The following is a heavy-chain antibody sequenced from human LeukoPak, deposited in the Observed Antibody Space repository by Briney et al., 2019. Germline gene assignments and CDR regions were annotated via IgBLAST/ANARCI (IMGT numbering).Heavy chain of an antibody. CDR1: GFTFRSYW. J-gene: IGHJ4*02. Sequence: PGRSLRLSCAASGFTFRSYWMSWVRQAPGKGLEWVANIKQDGSEKYYVDSVKGRFTVSRDNAKNSLYLQMNSLRAGDTAVYFCARATTAFDYWGQGSLVTVSS. CDR3: ARATTAFDY. V-gene: IGHV3-7*04. CDR2: IKQDGSEK. D-gene: IGHD4-17*01.